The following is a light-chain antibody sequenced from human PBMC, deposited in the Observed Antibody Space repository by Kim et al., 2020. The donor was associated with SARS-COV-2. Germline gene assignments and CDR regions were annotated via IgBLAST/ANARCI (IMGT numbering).Light chain of an antibody. CDR1: QIVETY. CDR3: QHYMRFPYT. V-gene: IGKV1-5*03. Sequence: DIQMTQSPSTLSASVGDRVTITCRASQIVETYLAWYQQKPGKAPTLLVYQASSLQVGVPSRFSGSGSGAEFTLTINSLQPDDFATYYCQHYMRFPYTFGQGTKLEI. J-gene: IGKJ2*01. CDR2: QAS.